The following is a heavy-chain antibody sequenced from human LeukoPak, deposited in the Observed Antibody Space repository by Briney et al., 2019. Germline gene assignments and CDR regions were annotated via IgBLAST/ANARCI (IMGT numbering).Heavy chain of an antibody. CDR3: AIIGPGARLQRNY. Sequence: SETLSLTCTVSGGSLSSSSYYWGWIRQPPGQGLEWIGSIYYRGSTYYNPSLKSRVTISVDTSKNQFSLKLSSVTAADTAVYYCAIIGPGARLQRNYWGQGTLVTVSS. CDR2: IYYRGST. V-gene: IGHV4-39*01. CDR1: GGSLSSSSYY. D-gene: IGHD3/OR15-3a*01. J-gene: IGHJ4*02.